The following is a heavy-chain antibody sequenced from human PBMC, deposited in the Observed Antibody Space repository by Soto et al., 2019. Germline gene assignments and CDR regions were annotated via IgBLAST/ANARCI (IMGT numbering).Heavy chain of an antibody. Sequence: ASVKVSCKASGYTFTSYYMHWVRQAPGQGLEWMGIINPSGGSTSYAQKFQGRVTMTRDTSTSTVYMELSSLRSEDTAVYYCATDRQAAADDIDAFDIWGQGTMVTVSS. CDR2: INPSGGST. D-gene: IGHD6-13*01. J-gene: IGHJ3*02. CDR3: ATDRQAAADDIDAFDI. V-gene: IGHV1-46*01. CDR1: GYTFTSYY.